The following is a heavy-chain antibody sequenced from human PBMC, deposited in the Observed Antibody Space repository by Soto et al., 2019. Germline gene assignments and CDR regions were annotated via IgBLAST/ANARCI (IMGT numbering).Heavy chain of an antibody. CDR1: GFTFSSYA. CDR3: AKGGIGWFDP. J-gene: IGHJ5*02. D-gene: IGHD2-21*01. V-gene: IGHV3-23*01. Sequence: GGSLRLSCAASGFTFSSYAMNWVRQAPGRGLEWVSTISYGGGNTYYPHSVKGRFTISRDNSKNTLYLQMNSLRAEDAAVYYCAKGGIGWFDPWGQGTLVTVSS. CDR2: ISYGGGNT.